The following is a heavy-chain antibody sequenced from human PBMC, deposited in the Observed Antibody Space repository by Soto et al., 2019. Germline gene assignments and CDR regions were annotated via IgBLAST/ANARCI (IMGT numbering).Heavy chain of an antibody. CDR2: IYDSGST. CDR1: GGSVSSGSYY. V-gene: IGHV4-61*01. D-gene: IGHD5-18*01. Sequence: QVQLQESGPGLVKPSETVSLTCTVSGGSVSSGSYYWSWIRQPPEKGLEWIGYIYDSGSTNYDPSLKSRVTISVDTSKNQFALKLSSVIAADTAVYYCARGGGVTATFDYWGQGTLVTVPS. CDR3: ARGGGVTATFDY. J-gene: IGHJ4*02.